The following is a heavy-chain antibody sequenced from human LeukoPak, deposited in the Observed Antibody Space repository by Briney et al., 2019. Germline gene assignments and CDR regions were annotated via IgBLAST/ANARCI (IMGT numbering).Heavy chain of an antibody. V-gene: IGHV3-7*01. Sequence: GGSLRLSCAASGFTFSDYGLHWVRQAPGKGLEWVANIKQDERIRNYVDSVKGRFTISRDNARSSLYLQMDSLRVEDTAVYYCARDVDGDLDYWGQGTLVTVSS. CDR3: ARDVDGDLDY. CDR1: GFTFSDYG. J-gene: IGHJ4*02. CDR2: IKQDERIR. D-gene: IGHD4-17*01.